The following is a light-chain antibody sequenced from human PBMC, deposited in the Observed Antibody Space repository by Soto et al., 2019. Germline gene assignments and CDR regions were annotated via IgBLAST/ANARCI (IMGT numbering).Light chain of an antibody. J-gene: IGLJ1*01. CDR3: CSLTTSHTYV. V-gene: IGLV2-14*03. Sequence: QAVLTQPASVSGSPGQSVTISCTGTSSDIGRYKFVSWFQQHPGKAPKLMIYHVTYRPSGVSNRYSGSKSGNSASLTISGLQADDEADYYCCSLTTSHTYVFGSGTKLTVL. CDR1: SSDIGRYKF. CDR2: HVT.